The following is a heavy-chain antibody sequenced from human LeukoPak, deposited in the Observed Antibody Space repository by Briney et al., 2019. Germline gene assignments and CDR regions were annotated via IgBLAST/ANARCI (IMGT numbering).Heavy chain of an antibody. CDR2: VHYIDSP. CDR3: ARLGFSNSGSYLAPSDY. CDR1: GGSITTHY. D-gene: IGHD1-26*01. J-gene: IGHJ4*02. V-gene: IGHV4-59*08. Sequence: SETLSLTCTVSGGSITTHYWSWIRQPPGKGLEWIGYVHYIDSPNFNPSLKSRVTISLDTSKNQFSLKLSSVTAADTAVYYCARLGFSNSGSYLAPSDYWGQGTLVTVSS.